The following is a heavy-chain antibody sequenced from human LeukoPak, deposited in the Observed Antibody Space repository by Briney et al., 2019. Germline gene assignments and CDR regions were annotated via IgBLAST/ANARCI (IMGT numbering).Heavy chain of an antibody. V-gene: IGHV4-38-2*02. J-gene: IGHJ6*03. CDR2: LYHSGST. Sequence: SETLSLTCSVSGYSISSGYYWGWIRQAPGKGLEWIGNLYHSGSTYYNPSLKSRVTISVDKSKNQFSLKLSSVTAADTAVYYCARDQAAAGSSYYYYYMDVWGKGTTVTVSS. D-gene: IGHD6-13*01. CDR3: ARDQAAAGSSYYYYYMDV. CDR1: GYSISSGYY.